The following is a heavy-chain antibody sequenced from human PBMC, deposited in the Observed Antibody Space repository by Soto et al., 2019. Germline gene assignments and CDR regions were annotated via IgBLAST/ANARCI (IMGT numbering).Heavy chain of an antibody. Sequence: EVHLVESGGGLVKPGGSLRLSCAVSGFTFSSCTMNWVRQAPGKGLEWVSSISRSTSHIYYADSVKGRFTISRDNAKNSLLLKMNVLRAEDRAGYYCSGCSDGACNQNYGMDVSGQGTTVTVSS. CDR1: GFTFSSCT. CDR2: ISRSTSHI. V-gene: IGHV3-21*01. D-gene: IGHD2-15*01. J-gene: IGHJ6*02. CDR3: SGCSDGACNQNYGMDV.